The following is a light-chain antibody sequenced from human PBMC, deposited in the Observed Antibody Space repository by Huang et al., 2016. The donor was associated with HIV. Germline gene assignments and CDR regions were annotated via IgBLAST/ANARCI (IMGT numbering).Light chain of an antibody. Sequence: IVLTQSPATLSVSPGERATLACRASESVSTNLAWYQQRPGQAPRLLIYGASTRASGIAARFRGGGSGTEFTLTISSLQPEDFAVYYCQQYDNWLRTFGQGTKVEI. CDR1: ESVSTN. CDR3: QQYDNWLRT. V-gene: IGKV3-15*01. CDR2: GAS. J-gene: IGKJ1*01.